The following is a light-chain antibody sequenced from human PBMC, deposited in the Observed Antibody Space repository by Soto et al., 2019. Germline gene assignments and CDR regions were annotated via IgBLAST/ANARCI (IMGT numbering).Light chain of an antibody. CDR2: GAS. CDR3: QQRSNWPPIT. CDR1: QSVTNSF. Sequence: EIVLAQSPGTLSLSPGERATLSCRAIQSVTNSFLAWYQQKPGQAPRLLIYGASRRATGIPDRFTGSGSGTDFTLSISSLEPEDFAVYYCQQRSNWPPITFGQGTRLEIK. V-gene: IGKV3D-20*02. J-gene: IGKJ5*01.